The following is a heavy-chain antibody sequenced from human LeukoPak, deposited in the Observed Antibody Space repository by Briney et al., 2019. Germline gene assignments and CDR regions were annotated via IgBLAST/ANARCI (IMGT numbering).Heavy chain of an antibody. V-gene: IGHV3-33*01. CDR1: GLTFSSYG. J-gene: IGHJ4*02. CDR3: ARDPYSGSYYPDY. Sequence: GGSLRPSCAASGLTFSSYGMHWVRQAPGKGLEWVAVIWYDGSNKYYADSVKGRFTISRDNSKNTLYLQMNSLRAEDTAVYYCARDPYSGSYYPDYWGQGTLVTVSS. CDR2: IWYDGSNK. D-gene: IGHD1-26*01.